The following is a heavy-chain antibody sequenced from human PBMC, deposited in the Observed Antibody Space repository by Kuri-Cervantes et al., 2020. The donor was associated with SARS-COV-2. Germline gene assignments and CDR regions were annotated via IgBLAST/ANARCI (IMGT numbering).Heavy chain of an antibody. D-gene: IGHD5-24*01. Sequence: LSLTCAASGFTFSSYEMHWVRQAPGKGLEWVSYISSSGSAIYYADPVKGRFTISRDNAKNSLYLQMNSLRDEDTAVYYCARESRDAYNLGSFDLWGRGTLVTVSS. CDR2: ISSSGSAI. CDR3: ARESRDAYNLGSFDL. V-gene: IGHV3-48*03. J-gene: IGHJ2*01. CDR1: GFTFSSYE.